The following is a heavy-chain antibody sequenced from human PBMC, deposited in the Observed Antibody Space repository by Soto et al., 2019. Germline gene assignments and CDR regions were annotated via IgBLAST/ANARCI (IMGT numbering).Heavy chain of an antibody. CDR3: TTTYYDILTGYTAFDRLYFDY. V-gene: IGHV3-15*07. CDR2: IKSKTDGGTT. D-gene: IGHD3-9*01. J-gene: IGHJ4*02. CDR1: GFTFSNAW. Sequence: GGSLRLSCAASGFTFSNAWMNWVRQAPGKGLEWVGRIKSKTDGGTTDYAAPVKGRFTISRDDSKNTLYLQMNSLKTEDTAVYYCTTTYYDILTGYTAFDRLYFDYWGQGTLVTVSS.